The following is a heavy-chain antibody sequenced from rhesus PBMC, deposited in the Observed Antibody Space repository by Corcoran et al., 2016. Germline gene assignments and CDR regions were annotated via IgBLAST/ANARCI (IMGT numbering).Heavy chain of an antibody. CDR3: ARGSYYYSGSYYYVEYGLDS. Sequence: QVQLQESGPGVVKPSETLSLTCAVSGGSISDSYRWSWIRQPPGKGREWIGYNYGSSTSTNYNPSLKSRVTISKEPTKNQFSLKLSSVTAADTAVYYCARGSYYYSGSYYYVEYGLDSWGQGVVVTVSS. V-gene: IGHV4S10*01. D-gene: IGHD3-16*01. J-gene: IGHJ6*01. CDR2: NYGSSTST. CDR1: GGSISDSYR.